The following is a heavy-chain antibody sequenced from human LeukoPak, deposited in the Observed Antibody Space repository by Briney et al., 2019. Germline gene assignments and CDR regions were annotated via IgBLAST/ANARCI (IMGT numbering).Heavy chain of an antibody. V-gene: IGHV4-59*08. D-gene: IGHD3-3*01. J-gene: IGHJ3*02. CDR2: IYYSGST. CDR3: ARHSDYDFWSGYSPGAFDI. CDR1: GGSISSYY. Sequence: SETLSLTCTVSGGSISSYYWSWIRQPPGKGLEWIGYIYYSGSTNYNPSLKSRVTISVDTSKNQFSLKLSSVTAADTAVYYCARHSDYDFWSGYSPGAFDIWGQGAMVTVSS.